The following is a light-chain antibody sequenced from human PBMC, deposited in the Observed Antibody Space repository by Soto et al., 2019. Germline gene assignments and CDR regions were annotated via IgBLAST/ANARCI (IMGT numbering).Light chain of an antibody. CDR1: RGIGST. J-gene: IGKJ4*01. Sequence: EVVMTQSPATLSVSPGERATLSCRASRGIGSTLAWYQQKPGQTPRLLIYDTSTRATGVPARFIGSASGTEFTLTITSLQSEDFAVYYCQHYVNWQLTFGGGTRVENK. CDR3: QHYVNWQLT. V-gene: IGKV3-15*01. CDR2: DTS.